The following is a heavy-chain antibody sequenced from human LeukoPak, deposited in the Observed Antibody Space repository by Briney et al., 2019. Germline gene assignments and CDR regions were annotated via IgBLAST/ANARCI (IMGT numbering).Heavy chain of an antibody. J-gene: IGHJ6*02. CDR1: GFTFSSNY. V-gene: IGHV3-66*01. CDR2: IYSGGST. CDR3: ARDQWYYYGMDV. Sequence: GGSLRLSCAASGFTFSSNYMSWVRQAPGKGLEWVSVIYSGGSTYYADSVKGRFTISRDNSKNTLYLQMNSLGAEDTAVYYCARDQWYYYGMDVWGQGTTVTVSS. D-gene: IGHD6-19*01.